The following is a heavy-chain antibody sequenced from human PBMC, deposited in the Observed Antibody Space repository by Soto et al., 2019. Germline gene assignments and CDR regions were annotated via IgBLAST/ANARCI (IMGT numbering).Heavy chain of an antibody. Sequence: QVQLQESGPGLVKPSQTLSLTCTVSGGSISSGGYYWSWIRQHPGKGLEWIGYIYYSGSTYYNPPLKSRVTISVDTSKNQFSLKLSSVTAADTAVYYCARSHGSDPPWFNPWGQGTLVTVSS. J-gene: IGHJ5*02. CDR3: ARSHGSDPPWFNP. V-gene: IGHV4-31*03. D-gene: IGHD3-10*01. CDR2: IYYSGST. CDR1: GGSISSGGYY.